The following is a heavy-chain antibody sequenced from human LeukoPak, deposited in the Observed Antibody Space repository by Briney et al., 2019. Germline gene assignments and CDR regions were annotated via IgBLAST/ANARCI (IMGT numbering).Heavy chain of an antibody. Sequence: GGSLRLSCAASGFTFSSYEMNWVRQAPGKGLEWVSYISSSGSTIYYADSVKGRFTISRDNSKNTLYLQMGSLRAEDMAVYYCARDGGFFYYYYYMDVWGKGTTVTVSS. CDR3: ARDGGFFYYYYYMDV. CDR2: ISSSGSTI. J-gene: IGHJ6*03. V-gene: IGHV3-48*03. D-gene: IGHD3-16*01. CDR1: GFTFSSYE.